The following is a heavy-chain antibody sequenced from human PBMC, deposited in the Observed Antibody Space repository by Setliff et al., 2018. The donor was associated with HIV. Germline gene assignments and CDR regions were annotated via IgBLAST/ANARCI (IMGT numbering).Heavy chain of an antibody. CDR2: IYHSGTT. CDR1: GYSISSVSY. Sequence: SETLSLTCTVSGYSISSVSYWGWIRQPPGKGLEWIGSIYHSGTTYYNPSLKSRVTISVDTSKNQFSLKLSSVTAADTAVYYCARESADSSGYYRGYFDYWGQGTLVTVSS. V-gene: IGHV4-38-2*02. CDR3: ARESADSSGYYRGYFDY. J-gene: IGHJ4*02. D-gene: IGHD6-19*01.